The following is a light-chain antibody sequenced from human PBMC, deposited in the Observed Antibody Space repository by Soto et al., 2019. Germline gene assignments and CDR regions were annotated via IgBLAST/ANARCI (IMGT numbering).Light chain of an antibody. CDR3: QSYDTRLRAWV. J-gene: IGLJ1*01. CDR2: ENN. Sequence: QSVLTQPPSVSGAPGQRVAISCTGSGSNIGAGSDVHWYQQLPGMAPKLLVYENNNRPSGVPDRFSGSKSATSASLAITGLQAEDEADYYCQSYDTRLRAWVFGTGTQLTVL. V-gene: IGLV1-40*01. CDR1: GSNIGAGSD.